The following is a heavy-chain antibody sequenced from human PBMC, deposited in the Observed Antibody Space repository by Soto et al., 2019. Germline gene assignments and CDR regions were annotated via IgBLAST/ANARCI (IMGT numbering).Heavy chain of an antibody. CDR3: SRVDPGETSPFDH. J-gene: IGHJ4*02. D-gene: IGHD3-10*01. Sequence: GPSVKVSCKASGYIFTSYYIHWVRQAPGQGLEWMGWINPFDGSRMFAQSFQGRVTMTRDTSTSTVYMEVSSLRSEDTAVYYCSRVDPGETSPFDHWGQGTLVTVSS. V-gene: IGHV1-46*03. CDR1: GYIFTSYY. CDR2: INPFDGSR.